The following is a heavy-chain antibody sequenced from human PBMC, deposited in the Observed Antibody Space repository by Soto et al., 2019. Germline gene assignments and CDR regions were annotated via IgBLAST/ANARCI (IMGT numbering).Heavy chain of an antibody. CDR3: VTGYSSGWYEIY. Sequence: GSLRLSCSASGFTFSTYSMLWVRQAPGKGLQYVSAINDNGGTTSYADSVKGRFIISRDNSQNTLYLQMSSLRTEDTAVYYCVTGYSSGWYEIYWGRGTLVTVSS. J-gene: IGHJ4*02. D-gene: IGHD6-19*01. V-gene: IGHV3-64D*06. CDR1: GFTFSTYS. CDR2: INDNGGTT.